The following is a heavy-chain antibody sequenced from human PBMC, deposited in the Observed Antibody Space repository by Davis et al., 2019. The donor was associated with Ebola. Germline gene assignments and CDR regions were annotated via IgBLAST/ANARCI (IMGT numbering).Heavy chain of an antibody. CDR3: ARDRDYYDTAAYHPRGWLDL. J-gene: IGHJ5*02. CDR2: ISGSGGST. V-gene: IGHV3-23*01. Sequence: GESLKISCAASGFTFSSYAMSWVRQAPGKGLEWVSAISGSGGSTYYADSVKGRFTISRDNSKNTLYLQMNSLRAEDTAVYYYARDRDYYDTAAYHPRGWLDLWGQGTLVIVSS. CDR1: GFTFSSYA. D-gene: IGHD3-22*01.